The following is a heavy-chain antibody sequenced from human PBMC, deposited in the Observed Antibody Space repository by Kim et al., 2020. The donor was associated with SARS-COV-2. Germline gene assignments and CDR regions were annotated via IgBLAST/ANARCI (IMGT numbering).Heavy chain of an antibody. Sequence: GGSLRLSCAASGFTFSSYWMSWVRQAPGKGLEWVANIKQDGSEKYYVDSVKGRFTISRDNAKNSLYLQMNSLRAEDTAVYYCARDGWFGEGYYYGMDVWGQGTTVTVSS. CDR1: GFTFSSYW. CDR3: ARDGWFGEGYYYGMDV. D-gene: IGHD3-10*01. V-gene: IGHV3-7*03. CDR2: IKQDGSEK. J-gene: IGHJ6*02.